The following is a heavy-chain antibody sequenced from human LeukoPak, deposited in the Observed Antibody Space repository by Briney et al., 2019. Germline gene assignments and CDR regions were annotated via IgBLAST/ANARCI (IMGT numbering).Heavy chain of an antibody. V-gene: IGHV3-30-3*01. D-gene: IGHD6-6*01. Sequence: GGSLRLSCAASGFTFRYHWMHWVRQAPGKGLEWVAVISYDGSNKYYADSVKGRFTISRDNSKNTLYLQMNSLRAEDTAVYYCARSSEYSSSSGAFDIWGQGTMVTVSS. CDR3: ARSSEYSSSSGAFDI. CDR1: GFTFRYHW. J-gene: IGHJ3*02. CDR2: ISYDGSNK.